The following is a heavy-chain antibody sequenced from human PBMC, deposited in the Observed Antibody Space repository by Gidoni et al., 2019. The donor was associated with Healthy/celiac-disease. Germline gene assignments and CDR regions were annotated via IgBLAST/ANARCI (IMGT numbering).Heavy chain of an antibody. CDR2: ISSSSSYI. D-gene: IGHD3-3*01. V-gene: IGHV3-21*01. Sequence: EVQLVESGGGLVKPGGSLSLSCAASGFTFSSYSMNWVRQAPGKGLEWVSSISSSSSYIYYADSVKGRFTISRDNAKNSLYLQMNSLRAEDTAVYYCARDPGFGGSHFDYWGQGTLVTVSS. CDR3: ARDPGFGGSHFDY. CDR1: GFTFSSYS. J-gene: IGHJ4*02.